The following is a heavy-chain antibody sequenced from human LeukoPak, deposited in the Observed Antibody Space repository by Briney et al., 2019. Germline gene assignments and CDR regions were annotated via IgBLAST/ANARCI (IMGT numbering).Heavy chain of an antibody. CDR2: ISWNSGNI. Sequence: PPGRSLRLSCAGSGFTLDDYAMHWVRQTPGKGLEWVSGISWNSGNIAYADFVGGRFTISRDNAKNSLSLQMNSLSDEDTAVYYCAKDAYGGATFFYYMDVWGKGTTVTVSS. D-gene: IGHD2/OR15-2a*01. CDR3: AKDAYGGATFFYYMDV. CDR1: GFTLDDYA. V-gene: IGHV3-9*01. J-gene: IGHJ6*03.